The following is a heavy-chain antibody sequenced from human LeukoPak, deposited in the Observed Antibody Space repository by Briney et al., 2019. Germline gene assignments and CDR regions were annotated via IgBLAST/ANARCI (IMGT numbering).Heavy chain of an antibody. Sequence: GASVKVSCKASGYTFTSYYMHWVRQAPGQGLEWMGIISPSGGSTSYAQKFQGRVTMTRDTSTSTVYMELSSLRSEDTAVYYCARDDRRYFDWRRYYYGMDVWGQGTTVTVSS. V-gene: IGHV1-46*01. CDR2: ISPSGGST. D-gene: IGHD3-9*01. CDR3: ARDDRRYFDWRRYYYGMDV. J-gene: IGHJ6*02. CDR1: GYTFTSYY.